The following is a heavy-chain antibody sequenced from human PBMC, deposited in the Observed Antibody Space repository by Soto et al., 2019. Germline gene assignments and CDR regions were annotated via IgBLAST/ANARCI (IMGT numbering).Heavy chain of an antibody. J-gene: IGHJ4*02. CDR3: ARGLITGSQYSGGWYYFDS. D-gene: IGHD1-26*01. Sequence: SETLSLTCSLSGGSFSPNYWSWIRQSPGKGLEWVGYIYYGGTTSYNPSLKSRVSISLETSKSQFSLRLTSVTAADTAVYYCARGLITGSQYSGGWYYFDSWGQGTLVTVSS. V-gene: IGHV4-59*12. CDR2: IYYGGTT. CDR1: GGSFSPNY.